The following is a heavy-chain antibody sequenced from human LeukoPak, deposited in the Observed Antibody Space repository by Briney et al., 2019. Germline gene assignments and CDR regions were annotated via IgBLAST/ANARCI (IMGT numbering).Heavy chain of an antibody. CDR1: GYTFTGHY. Sequence: ASVKVSCKASGYTFTGHYIHWVRQAPGQGFEWMGWINPNSGGPNYAQKFQGRVTLTRDTSISTAYMELSSLRSDDTAIYYCAKVGYCTHEVCYSMDVWGTGTTVTVSS. J-gene: IGHJ6*03. CDR2: INPNSGGP. D-gene: IGHD2-8*01. CDR3: AKVGYCTHEVCYSMDV. V-gene: IGHV1-2*02.